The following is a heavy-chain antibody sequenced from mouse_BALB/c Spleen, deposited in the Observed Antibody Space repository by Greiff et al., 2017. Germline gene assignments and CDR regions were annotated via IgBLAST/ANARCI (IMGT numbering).Heavy chain of an antibody. CDR1: GYTFTSYW. J-gene: IGHJ2*01. CDR3: ARDYRYDSFDY. Sequence: QVQLKQSGAELARPGASVKLSCKASGYTFTSYWMQWVKQRPGQGLEWIGAIYPGDGDTRYTQKFKGKATLTADKSSSTAYMQLSSLASEDSAVYYCARDYRYDSFDYWGQGTTLTVSS. CDR2: IYPGDGDT. D-gene: IGHD2-14*01. V-gene: IGHV1-87*01.